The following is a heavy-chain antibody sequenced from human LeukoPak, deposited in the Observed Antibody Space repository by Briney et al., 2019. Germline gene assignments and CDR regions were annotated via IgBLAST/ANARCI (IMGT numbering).Heavy chain of an antibody. V-gene: IGHV3-48*03. Sequence: GSLRLSCTAPGFTFSSYEMNWVRQAPGKGLEWVSYISSSGTTIYYADSVKDRLTISRDNAKNSLYLQMNSLRAEDTADYYCARRTDGYTSSWGQRTLVTVSS. D-gene: IGHD5-24*01. CDR1: GFTFSSYE. CDR2: ISSSGTTI. J-gene: IGHJ4*02. CDR3: ARRTDGYTSS.